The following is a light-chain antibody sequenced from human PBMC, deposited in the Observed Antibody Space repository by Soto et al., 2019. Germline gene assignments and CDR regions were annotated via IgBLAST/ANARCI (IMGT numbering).Light chain of an antibody. CDR3: QQYHNSPQT. V-gene: IGKV3-15*01. CDR2: AAS. CDR1: QSVSTY. Sequence: EIVMTQSPATLSVSPGDRATLSCRASQSVSTYLAWFQQEPGQPPRLLIYAASSRATGIPVRFSGSGSGTEFTLTISSLQPEDFAMYSCQQYHNSPQTFGQGTKVDIK. J-gene: IGKJ1*01.